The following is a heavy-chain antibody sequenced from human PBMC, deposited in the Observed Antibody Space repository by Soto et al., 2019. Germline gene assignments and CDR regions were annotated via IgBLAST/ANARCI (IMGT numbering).Heavy chain of an antibody. D-gene: IGHD2-15*01. CDR2: IYYSGNT. Sequence: SETLSLTCTVSGGYVNSDTYYWSWFRQPPGKGLEWIGFIYYSGNTIYNPSLTSRVTISVDTSKNQFSLKLSSVTAADTAIYFCSGGSPYAFDIWGQGTMVTVSS. CDR3: SGGSPYAFDI. J-gene: IGHJ3*02. CDR1: GGYVNSDTYY. V-gene: IGHV4-61*01.